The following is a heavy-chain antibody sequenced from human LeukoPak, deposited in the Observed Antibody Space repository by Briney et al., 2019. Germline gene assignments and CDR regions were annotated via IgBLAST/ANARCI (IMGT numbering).Heavy chain of an antibody. CDR1: GFTFSSYG. D-gene: IGHD3-10*01. V-gene: IGHV3-30*02. CDR3: ARDDYGSGSWNDY. J-gene: IGHJ4*02. Sequence: GGSLRLSCAASGFTFSSYGMHWVRQAPGKGLEWVAFIRYDGSNKYYADSVKGRFTISRDNAKNSLYLQMNSLRPEDTALYYCARDDYGSGSWNDYWGQGTLVTVSS. CDR2: IRYDGSNK.